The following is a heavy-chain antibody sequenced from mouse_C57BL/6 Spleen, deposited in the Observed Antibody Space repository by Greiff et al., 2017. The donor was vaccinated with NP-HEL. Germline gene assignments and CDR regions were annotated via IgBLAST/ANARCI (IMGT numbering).Heavy chain of an antibody. J-gene: IGHJ1*03. CDR1: GYTFTDYE. Sequence: QVQLKESGAELVRPGASVTLSCKASGYTFTDYEMHWVKQTPVHGLEWIGAIDPETGGTAYNQKFKGKAILTADKSSSTAYMELRSLPSTDSAVYYCTAFCGSSYWYFDVWGTGTTVTVSS. V-gene: IGHV1-15*01. CDR2: IDPETGGT. D-gene: IGHD1-1*01. CDR3: TAFCGSSYWYFDV.